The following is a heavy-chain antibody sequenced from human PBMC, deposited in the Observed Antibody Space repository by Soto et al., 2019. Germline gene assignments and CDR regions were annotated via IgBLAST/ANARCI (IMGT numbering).Heavy chain of an antibody. J-gene: IGHJ4*02. CDR2: IYYTGGT. CDR3: ASGTLGTIAAPDS. V-gene: IGHV4-59*01. D-gene: IGHD6-13*01. CDR1: GVTIRGYY. Sequence: TSETLSLTCNVSGVTIRGYYWNWIRQPPGKTLEWIGSIYYTGGTNYNPSLKSRVTISVDTSKNHFSLKFNSLTAADTAVYYCASGTLGTIAAPDSWGQGTLVTVS.